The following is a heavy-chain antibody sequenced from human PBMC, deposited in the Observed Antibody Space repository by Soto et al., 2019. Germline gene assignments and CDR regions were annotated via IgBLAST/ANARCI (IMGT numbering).Heavy chain of an antibody. CDR2: IYGSGSS. D-gene: IGHD2-15*01. V-gene: IGHV4-59*01. Sequence: QVQLQESGPGLVKPSEPLSPICPVSGASLPPYKWTWFRQSPGRGLGWIAYIYGSGSSSYNPSLKSRVTMSVDTSRNQFSLKLNSAAAADTAVYYCAREWSGFDYWGQGILVTVSS. J-gene: IGHJ4*02. CDR1: GASLPPYK. CDR3: AREWSGFDY.